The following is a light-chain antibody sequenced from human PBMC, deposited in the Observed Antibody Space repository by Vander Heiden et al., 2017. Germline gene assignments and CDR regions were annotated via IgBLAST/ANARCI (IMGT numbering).Light chain of an antibody. J-gene: IGLJ1*01. CDR1: SSDVGYNY. V-gene: IGLV2-14*03. CDR3: SSYTTSSTYV. Sequence: STLTPPASVSGSPGQSITISCTGTSSDVGYNYVSWYQQHPGKVPKLIIYDVNNRPSGISNRISGSKSGNTASLTISGLQAGDEADYYCSSYTTSSTYVFGTGTKVTVL. CDR2: DVN.